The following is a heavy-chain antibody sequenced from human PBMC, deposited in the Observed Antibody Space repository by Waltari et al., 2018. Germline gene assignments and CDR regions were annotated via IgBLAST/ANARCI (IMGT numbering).Heavy chain of an antibody. CDR3: ARDSGRFYVDY. J-gene: IGHJ4*02. CDR1: GFTFSSYW. Sequence: EVQLVESGGGLVQPGGSLRLSCGASGFTFSSYWMTWVRQAPGKGLELVDNINPEGSERYYVDSVKGRFTISRDNAKNSLYLQVNSLGAEDTAIYYCARDSGRFYVDYWGQGTLLTVSS. V-gene: IGHV3-7*01. CDR2: INPEGSER. D-gene: IGHD1-26*01.